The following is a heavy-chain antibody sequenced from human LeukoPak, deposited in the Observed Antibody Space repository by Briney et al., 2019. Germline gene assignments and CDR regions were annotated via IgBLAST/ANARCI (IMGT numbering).Heavy chain of an antibody. V-gene: IGHV1-18*01. Sequence: ASVKVSCKASGYTFTSYGINWVRQAPGQGLEWMGWISANNGNTNYAQKLQGRVTMTTDTSTSTAYMELRSLSSEDTAVYYCAAVKTYYYDTSGYYFPLNAFDIWGQGTMVTVSS. D-gene: IGHD3-22*01. CDR3: AAVKTYYYDTSGYYFPLNAFDI. CDR1: GYTFTSYG. CDR2: ISANNGNT. J-gene: IGHJ3*02.